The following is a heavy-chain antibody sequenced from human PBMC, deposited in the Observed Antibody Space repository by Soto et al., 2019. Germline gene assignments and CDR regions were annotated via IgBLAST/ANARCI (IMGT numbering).Heavy chain of an antibody. CDR2: IYYSGST. V-gene: IGHV4-39*01. Sequence: SETLSLTCTVSGGSISSSSYYWGWIRQPPGKGLEWIGSIYYSGSTYYNPSLKSRVTISVDTSKNQFSLKLSSVTAADTAVYYCARLLWFGEFYWGQGTLVTVSS. CDR3: ARLLWFGEFY. J-gene: IGHJ4*02. CDR1: GGSISSSSYY. D-gene: IGHD3-10*01.